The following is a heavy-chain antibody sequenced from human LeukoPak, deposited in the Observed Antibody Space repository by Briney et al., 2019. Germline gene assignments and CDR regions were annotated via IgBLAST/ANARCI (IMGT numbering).Heavy chain of an antibody. V-gene: IGHV1-46*01. D-gene: IGHD6-13*01. Sequence: ASVTVSCKASGYTFTSYYLHWVRQAPGQGLEWMGIINPRGGTTSFAQKFQGRVTMTRDTSTSTVYMDLSSLRSDDTAVYYCARGIATAGYDYWGQGTLVTVSS. J-gene: IGHJ4*02. CDR3: ARGIATAGYDY. CDR1: GYTFTSYY. CDR2: INPRGGTT.